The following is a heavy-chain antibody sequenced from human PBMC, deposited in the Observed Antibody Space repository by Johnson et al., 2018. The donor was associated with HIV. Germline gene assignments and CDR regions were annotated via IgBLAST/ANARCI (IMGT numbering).Heavy chain of an antibody. D-gene: IGHD3-10*01. Sequence: VQLVESGGGLVKPGGSLRLSCAASGFTFSNAWMSWVRQAPGKGLEWVGRIKSKTDGGTTDYAAPVKGRFTISRDDSKNTLYLQMNSLRTEDTAVYSCARDLRFNRTVQGRIIISGTFDMWGHGTVLHVSS. CDR1: GFTFSNAW. CDR2: IKSKTDGGTT. CDR3: ARDLRFNRTVQGRIIISGTFDM. V-gene: IGHV3-15*01. J-gene: IGHJ3*02.